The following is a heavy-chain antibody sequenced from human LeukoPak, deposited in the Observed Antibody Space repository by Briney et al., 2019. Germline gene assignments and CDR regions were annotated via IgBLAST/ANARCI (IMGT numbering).Heavy chain of an antibody. J-gene: IGHJ6*03. CDR1: GYTFTSYD. CDR3: ARGHVVVVAAPYYYYYMDV. Sequence: ASVKVSCKASGYTFTSYDINWVRQATGQGLEWMGWMNPNSGNTGYAQKFQGRVTITRNTSISTAYMELSSLRSEDTAVYYCARGHVVVVAAPYYYYYMDVWGKGTTVIVSS. V-gene: IGHV1-8*03. CDR2: MNPNSGNT. D-gene: IGHD2-15*01.